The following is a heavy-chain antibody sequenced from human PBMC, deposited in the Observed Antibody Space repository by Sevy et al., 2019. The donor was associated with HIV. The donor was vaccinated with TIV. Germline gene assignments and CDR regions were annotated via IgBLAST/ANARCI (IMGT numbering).Heavy chain of an antibody. J-gene: IGHJ4*02. D-gene: IGHD6-19*01. V-gene: IGHV3-23*01. CDR2: ISDSGGHT. CDR3: AKALHTSAWYLGN. CDR1: GFTFTSYA. Sequence: GGSLRLSCAASGFTFTSYAMSWVRQAPGKGLEWVSGISDSGGHTYYADSVKGRFTISRDNSKNTLYLQMNSLRAEDTADYFCAKALHTSAWYLGNWGQGTLVTVSS.